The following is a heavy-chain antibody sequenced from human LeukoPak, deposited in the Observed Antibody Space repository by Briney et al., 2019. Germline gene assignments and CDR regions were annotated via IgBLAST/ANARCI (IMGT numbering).Heavy chain of an antibody. V-gene: IGHV4-39*01. CDR2: IYYSGST. CDR1: GGSISSSSYY. D-gene: IGHD3-3*01. CDR3: ARLPRRSLEWLGLDY. Sequence: SETLSLTCTVSGGSISSSSYYWGWIRQPPGKGLEWIGSIYYSGSTYYNPSLKSRVTISVDTSKNQFSLKLSSVTAADTAVYYCARLPRRSLEWLGLDYWGQGTLVTVSS. J-gene: IGHJ4*02.